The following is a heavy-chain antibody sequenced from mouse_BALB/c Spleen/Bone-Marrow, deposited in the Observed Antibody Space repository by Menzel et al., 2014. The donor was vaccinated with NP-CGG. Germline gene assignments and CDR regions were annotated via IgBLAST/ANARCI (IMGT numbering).Heavy chain of an antibody. V-gene: IGHV5-17*02. D-gene: IGHD2-10*02. J-gene: IGHJ4*01. CDR2: ISSGSSTI. CDR3: ARGVWYHAMDY. Sequence: EVQLQESGGGLVQPGGPRKLSCAASGFTFSSFGMHWVRQAPEKGLEWVAYISSGSSTIYYADTVKGRFTISRDHPKNTLFLQMTSLRSEDTAMYYCARGVWYHAMDYWGQGTSVTVSS. CDR1: GFTFSSFG.